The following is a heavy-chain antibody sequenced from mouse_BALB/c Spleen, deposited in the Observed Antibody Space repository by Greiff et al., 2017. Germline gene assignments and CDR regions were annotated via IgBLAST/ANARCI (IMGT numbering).Heavy chain of an antibody. CDR3: ARSDSFYAMDY. V-gene: IGHV3-2*02. J-gene: IGHJ4*01. CDR2: ISYSGST. Sequence: EVQRVESGPGLVKPSQSLSLTCTVTGYSITSDYAWNWIRQFPGNKLEWMGYISYSGSTSYNPSLKSRISITRDTSKNQFFLQLNSVTTEDTATYYCARSDSFYAMDYWGQGTSVTVSS. CDR1: GYSITSDYA.